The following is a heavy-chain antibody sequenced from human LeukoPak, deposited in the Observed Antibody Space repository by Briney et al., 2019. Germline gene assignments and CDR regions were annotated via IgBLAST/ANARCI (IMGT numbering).Heavy chain of an antibody. Sequence: GGSLRLSCAASGFTFSDYYMSWIRQAPGKGLEWVSYISSSGSTIYYADSVKGRFTISRDNARNSLYLQMNSLRTDDTAVYYCVSRQLPGLTWGQGTLVTVSS. CDR1: GFTFSDYY. D-gene: IGHD1-1*01. V-gene: IGHV3-11*04. CDR3: VSRQLPGLT. CDR2: ISSSGSTI. J-gene: IGHJ5*02.